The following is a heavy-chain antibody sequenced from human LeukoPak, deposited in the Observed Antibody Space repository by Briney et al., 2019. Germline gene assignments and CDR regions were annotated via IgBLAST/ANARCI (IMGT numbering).Heavy chain of an antibody. CDR2: IYTSGST. V-gene: IGHV4-4*07. CDR3: ARAGYEGYYYYYGMDV. J-gene: IGHJ6*02. CDR1: GGSISSYY. D-gene: IGHD6-13*01. Sequence: SETLSLTCPVSGGSISSYYWSWIRQPAGKGLEWIGRIYTSGSTNYNPSLKSRVTMSVDTSKNQFSLKLSSVTAADTAVYYCARAGYEGYYYYYGMDVWGQGTTVTVSS.